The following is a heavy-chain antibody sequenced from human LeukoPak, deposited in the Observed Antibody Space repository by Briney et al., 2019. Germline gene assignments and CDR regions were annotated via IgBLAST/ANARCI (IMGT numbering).Heavy chain of an antibody. CDR2: IYSGGST. Sequence: GGSLRLSCAASGFTVSSNYMTWVRQAPGKGLEWASIIYSGGSTSYADSVKGQFTISRDNSKNTLYLQMNSLRAEDTAVYYCARDVVGATYFDWGQGTLVTVSS. D-gene: IGHD1-26*01. V-gene: IGHV3-53*01. CDR1: GFTVSSNY. J-gene: IGHJ4*02. CDR3: ARDVVGATYFD.